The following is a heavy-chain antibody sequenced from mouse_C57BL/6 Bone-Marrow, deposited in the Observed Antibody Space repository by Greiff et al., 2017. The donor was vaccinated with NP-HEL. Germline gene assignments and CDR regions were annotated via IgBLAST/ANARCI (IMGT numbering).Heavy chain of an antibody. CDR1: GYTFTSYW. Sequence: VKLQKPGAELVKPGASVKMSCKASGYTFTSYWITWVKQRPGQGLEWIGDIYPGSGSTNYNEKFKSKATLTVDTSSSTAYMQLSSLTSEDSAVYYCAGGSSPYAMDYWGQGTSVTVSS. CDR2: IYPGSGST. J-gene: IGHJ4*01. CDR3: AGGSSPYAMDY. D-gene: IGHD1-1*01. V-gene: IGHV1-55*01.